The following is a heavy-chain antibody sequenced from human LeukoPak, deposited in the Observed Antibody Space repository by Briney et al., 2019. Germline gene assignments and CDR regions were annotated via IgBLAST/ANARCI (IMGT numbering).Heavy chain of an antibody. Sequence: GGSLTLSCAASGFTYSFACMNWARQAPGKGLEWVGRIKSKNSGGTADYAAAVKNRLTISRDESKNTLSLQMNSLKTEDTAVYYCRPDWAWGQGTLVTVSS. CDR1: GFTYSFAC. J-gene: IGHJ5*02. V-gene: IGHV3-15*01. D-gene: IGHD3-9*01. CDR2: IKSKNSGGTA. CDR3: RPDWA.